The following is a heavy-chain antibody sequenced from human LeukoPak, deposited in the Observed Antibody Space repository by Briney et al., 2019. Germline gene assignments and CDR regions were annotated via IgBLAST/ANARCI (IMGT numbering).Heavy chain of an antibody. D-gene: IGHD6-13*01. J-gene: IGHJ4*02. CDR3: ARDGGYSSSWWSY. CDR2: ISSSSSYI. CDR1: GFTFSSYS. V-gene: IGHV3-21*01. Sequence: GGSLRLSCAASGFTFSSYSMNWVRQAPGKGLEWFSSISSSSSYIYSADSVKGRFTISRYNAKNSLYLQMNSLRAEDTAVYYCARDGGYSSSWWSYWGQGTLVTVSS.